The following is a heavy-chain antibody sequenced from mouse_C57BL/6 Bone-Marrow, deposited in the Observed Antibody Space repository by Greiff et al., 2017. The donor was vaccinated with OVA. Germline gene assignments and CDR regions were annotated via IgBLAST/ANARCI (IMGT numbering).Heavy chain of an antibody. CDR2: INSDGGST. CDR1: EYEFPSHD. D-gene: IGHD1-1*01. Sequence: EVQLVESGGGLVQPGESLKLSCESNEYEFPSHDMSWVRKTPEKRLELVAAINSDGGSTYYPDTMERRFIISRDNTKKTLYLQMSSLRSEDTALYYCARLPLYYGSSYYWYFDVWGTGTTVTVSS. V-gene: IGHV5-2*01. CDR3: ARLPLYYGSSYYWYFDV. J-gene: IGHJ1*03.